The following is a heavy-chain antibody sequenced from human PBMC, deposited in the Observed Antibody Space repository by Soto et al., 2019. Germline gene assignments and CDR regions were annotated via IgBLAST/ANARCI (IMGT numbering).Heavy chain of an antibody. V-gene: IGHV3-48*02. CDR1: GFTFSSYS. Sequence: GGSLRLSCAAAGFTFSSYSMNWVRQAPGKGLEWVSYISSSSSTIYYADSVKGRFTISRDNAKNSLYLQMNSLRDEDTAVYYCARDPAKAGYSYGIKGDPWGQGTLVTVSS. CDR3: ARDPAKAGYSYGIKGDP. D-gene: IGHD5-18*01. J-gene: IGHJ5*01. CDR2: ISSSSSTI.